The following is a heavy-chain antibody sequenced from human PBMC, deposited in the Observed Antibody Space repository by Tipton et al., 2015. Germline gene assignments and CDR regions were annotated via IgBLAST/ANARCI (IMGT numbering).Heavy chain of an antibody. CDR1: AYSISSDYY. V-gene: IGHV4-38-2*01. D-gene: IGHD3/OR15-3a*01. J-gene: IGHJ4*02. CDR3: ARGDWII. CDR2: ISHSGNT. Sequence: TLSLTCAVSAYSISSDYYWGWIRQPPGKGLEWIGSISHSGNTYYNPSLKSRVTMSRDTSTNHFSLKLNSVTAADTAVYYCARGDWIIWGQGTLVTVSS.